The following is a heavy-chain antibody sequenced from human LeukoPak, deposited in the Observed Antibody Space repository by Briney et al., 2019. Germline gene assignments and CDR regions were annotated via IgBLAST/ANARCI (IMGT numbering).Heavy chain of an antibody. V-gene: IGHV4-39*01. J-gene: IGHJ5*02. CDR3: ARQAYSSNLGWFDP. D-gene: IGHD6-13*01. CDR1: GGSISSSTYY. Sequence: SETLSLTCSVSGGSISSSTYYWGWIRQPPGKGLEWIGNIYNSGSTYYNPSLKSRVTISVDTTKNQFSLKLSSVTAADTAVYYCARQAYSSNLGWFDPWGQGTLVTVSS. CDR2: IYNSGST.